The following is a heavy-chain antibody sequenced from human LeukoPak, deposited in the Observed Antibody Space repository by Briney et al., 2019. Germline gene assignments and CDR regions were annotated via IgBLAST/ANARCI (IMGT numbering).Heavy chain of an antibody. V-gene: IGHV3-21*01. Sequence: PGGSLRLSCAASGFTFSSYGMNWVRQAPGKGLEWVSSISSSSSYIYYADSVKGRSTISRDNAKNSLYLQMNSLRAEDTAVYYCARDSSDYYDSSGYYDYWGQGTLVTVSS. CDR1: GFTFSSYG. CDR3: ARDSSDYYDSSGYYDY. D-gene: IGHD3-22*01. CDR2: ISSSSSYI. J-gene: IGHJ4*02.